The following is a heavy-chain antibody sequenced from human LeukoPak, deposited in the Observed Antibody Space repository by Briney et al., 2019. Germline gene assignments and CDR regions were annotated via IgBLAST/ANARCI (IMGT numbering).Heavy chain of an antibody. CDR1: GFTFSSYW. CDR3: AREVTRGYSYAPSY. CDR2: IKQDGSEK. Sequence: GGSLRLSCAASGFTFSSYWMSWVRQAPGKGLEWVANIKQDGSEKYYVDSVKGRFTISRDNAKNSLYLQMNSLRAEDTAVYYCAREVTRGYSYAPSYWGQGTLVTVSS. D-gene: IGHD5-18*01. J-gene: IGHJ4*02. V-gene: IGHV3-7*01.